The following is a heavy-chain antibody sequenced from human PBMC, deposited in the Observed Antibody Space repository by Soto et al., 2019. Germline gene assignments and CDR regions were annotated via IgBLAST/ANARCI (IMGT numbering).Heavy chain of an antibody. CDR3: ARSSWRRSSCYCFDH. CDR1: GGSLSSYY. D-gene: IGHD2-2*01. CDR2: ISTSGST. J-gene: IGHJ4*02. V-gene: IGHV4-4*07. Sequence: QVQLQESGPGLVKPSETLSLTCTVSGGSLSSYYWSWIRQPAGKGLEWIGRISTSGSTNYNPSLKRRVAMSVDTSKNQFSLRLGSVTAADTAVYYCARSSWRRSSCYCFDHWGQGTLVTVSS.